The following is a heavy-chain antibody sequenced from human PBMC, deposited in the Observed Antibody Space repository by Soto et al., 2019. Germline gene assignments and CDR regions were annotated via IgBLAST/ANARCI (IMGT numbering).Heavy chain of an antibody. D-gene: IGHD4-17*01. CDR2: IYPSDSQT. Sequence: PGESLKTSCKGSGYSFSNWWIAWVRQMPGKGLEYMGIIYPSDSQTRYSPSFQGQVTISADKSISTAYLQWSSLKASDTAIYYCARHGFYGDYSSNYFDPWGQGTLVTVSS. CDR1: GYSFSNWW. J-gene: IGHJ5*01. V-gene: IGHV5-51*01. CDR3: ARHGFYGDYSSNYFDP.